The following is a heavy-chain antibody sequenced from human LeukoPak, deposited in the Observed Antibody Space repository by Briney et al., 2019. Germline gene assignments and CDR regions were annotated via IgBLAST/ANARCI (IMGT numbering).Heavy chain of an antibody. Sequence: ASVKVSCKASGYTFTSYYMHWVRQAPGQGLEWMGIINPSGGSTSYAQKFQGRVTMTRDTSTSTVYMELSSLRSEDTAVYYRASQIAAAGIFFPLDYWGQGTLVTVSS. CDR2: INPSGGST. CDR1: GYTFTSYY. D-gene: IGHD6-13*01. CDR3: ASQIAAAGIFFPLDY. V-gene: IGHV1-46*01. J-gene: IGHJ4*02.